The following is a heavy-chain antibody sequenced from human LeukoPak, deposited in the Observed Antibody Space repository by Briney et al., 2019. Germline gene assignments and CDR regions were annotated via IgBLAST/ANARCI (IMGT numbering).Heavy chain of an antibody. D-gene: IGHD2-2*01. CDR3: ARLVPAAMAPYYYGMDV. CDR2: INHSGST. CDR1: GGSISSGGYY. Sequence: SETLSLTCTVSGGSISSGGYYWSWIRQPPGKGLEWIGEINHSGSTNYNPSLKNRVTISVDTSKNQFSLKLSSVTAADTAVYYCARLVPAAMAPYYYGMDVWGQGTTVTVSS. V-gene: IGHV4-39*07. J-gene: IGHJ6*02.